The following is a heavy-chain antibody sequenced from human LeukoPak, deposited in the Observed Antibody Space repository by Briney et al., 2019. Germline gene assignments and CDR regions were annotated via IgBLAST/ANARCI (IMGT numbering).Heavy chain of an antibody. V-gene: IGHV3-30*01. J-gene: IGHJ3*02. CDR1: GFTFISYA. D-gene: IGHD3-22*01. CDR3: ARDREYYYDTSGLANDAFDI. CDR2: ISYDGSKK. Sequence: PGRSLRLSCAASGFTFISYAMHWVRQAPGKGLEWVAVISYDGSKKYYADSVKGRFTISRDNSKNTLYLQTNSLRAEDTAVYYCARDREYYYDTSGLANDAFDIWGLGTMVTVSS.